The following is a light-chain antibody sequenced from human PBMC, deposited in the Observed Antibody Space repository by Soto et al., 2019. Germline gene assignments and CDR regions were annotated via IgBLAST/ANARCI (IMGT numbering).Light chain of an antibody. CDR2: EVS. Sequence: QSVLTQPASVSGSPGQSITISCTGTSSDVGAYKYVSWYQQHPGKAPKLMIYEVSNRPSGVSNRFSGSKSGNTASVTISGLQAEDEADYYCSSYTSNNTQVFGTGTKVTV. CDR1: SSDVGAYKY. V-gene: IGLV2-14*01. CDR3: SSYTSNNTQV. J-gene: IGLJ1*01.